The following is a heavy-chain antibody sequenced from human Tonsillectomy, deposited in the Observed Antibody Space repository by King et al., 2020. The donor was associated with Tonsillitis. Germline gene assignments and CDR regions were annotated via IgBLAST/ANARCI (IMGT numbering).Heavy chain of an antibody. J-gene: IGHJ5*02. D-gene: IGHD4-23*01. CDR1: GFTVSSNY. CDR3: ARTTVVNGA. Sequence: VQLVESGGGLVQPGGSLRLSFASAGFTVSSNYMSCVRQSPGNGLEWVSVIYSGCSTYYAVSVKGRFTVSRDNSKNTLYLQMNSLRAEDTAIYYCARTTVVNGAWGQGALVTVSS. V-gene: IGHV3-66*01. CDR2: IYSGCST.